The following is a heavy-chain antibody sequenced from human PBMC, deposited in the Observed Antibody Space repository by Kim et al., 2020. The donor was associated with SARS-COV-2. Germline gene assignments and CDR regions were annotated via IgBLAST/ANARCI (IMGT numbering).Heavy chain of an antibody. Sequence: SSPMYGEAVRGRFTVSRDNARNTLHLQMNSLRAEDTAVYYCASRITTSFDNWGQGILVTVSS. D-gene: IGHD3-10*01. V-gene: IGHV3-74*03. CDR3: ASRITTSFDN. J-gene: IGHJ4*02. CDR2: SSP.